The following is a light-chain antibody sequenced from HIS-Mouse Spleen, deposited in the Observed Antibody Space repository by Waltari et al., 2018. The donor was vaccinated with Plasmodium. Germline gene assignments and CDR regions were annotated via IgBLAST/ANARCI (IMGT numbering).Light chain of an antibody. CDR1: SSNIGSNT. Sequence: QSVLTQPPSASGTPGQRVTISCSGSSSNIGSNTVNWYQQLPGTAPKLLIYRNNPRPSGVPDRFSGSKSRTSASLAISGLQSEDEAYYYCAAWDDSLNGVVFGGGTKLTVL. V-gene: IGLV1-44*01. CDR2: RNN. CDR3: AAWDDSLNGVV. J-gene: IGLJ2*01.